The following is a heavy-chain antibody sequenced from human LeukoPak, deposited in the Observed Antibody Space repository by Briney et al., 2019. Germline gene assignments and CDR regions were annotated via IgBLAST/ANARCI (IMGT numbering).Heavy chain of an antibody. CDR2: ISWNSGSI. CDR1: GFTFDDYA. Sequence: GGSLRLSCAASGFTFDDYAMHWVRQAPGKGLEWVSGISWNSGSIGYADSVKGRFTISRDNAKSSLYLQMNSLRAEDTAFYYCARSWYYFDWWGQGTLVTVSS. V-gene: IGHV3-9*01. CDR3: ARSWYYFDW. D-gene: IGHD6-13*01. J-gene: IGHJ4*02.